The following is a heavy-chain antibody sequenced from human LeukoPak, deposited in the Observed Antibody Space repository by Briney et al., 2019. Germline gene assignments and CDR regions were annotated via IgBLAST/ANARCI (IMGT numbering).Heavy chain of an antibody. J-gene: IGHJ5*02. CDR3: ARAQWPQLPRFDP. Sequence: PGGSLRLSCAASGFTFSNAWMNWVRQAPGKGLEWVADINQDGSVKYYVDSVKGRFTISRDNAKNSLCLQMNSLRADDTAVYYCARAQWPQLPRFDPWGQGTLVTVSS. CDR1: GFTFSNAW. D-gene: IGHD5-24*01. CDR2: INQDGSVK. V-gene: IGHV3-7*03.